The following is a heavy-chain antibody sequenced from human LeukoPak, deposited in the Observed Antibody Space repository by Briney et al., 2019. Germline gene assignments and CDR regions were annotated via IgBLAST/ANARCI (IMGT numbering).Heavy chain of an antibody. Sequence: GGSLRLSCAASGFTFSMYSMNWVRQAPGKGLEWVSYISSLSGTIEYADSVKGRFTISRDNGKNSLYLQMNSLRAEDTAVYYCARVTWLQHGRYYFDYWGQGTLVTVSS. CDR2: ISSLSGTI. CDR1: GFTFSMYS. CDR3: ARVTWLQHGRYYFDY. V-gene: IGHV3-48*01. J-gene: IGHJ4*02. D-gene: IGHD5-24*01.